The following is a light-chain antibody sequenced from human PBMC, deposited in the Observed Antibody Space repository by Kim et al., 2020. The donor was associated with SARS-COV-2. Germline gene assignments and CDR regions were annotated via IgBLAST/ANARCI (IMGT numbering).Light chain of an antibody. CDR2: AAS. J-gene: IGKJ3*01. CDR3: QQTYISPFT. V-gene: IGKV1-39*01. Sequence: ASVGDRVPITCRTSQNINRHLNWYHQKPGRAPKLLIYAASTLQGGVPSRFSGSGSETDFTLTISSLQPEDFATYFCQQTYISPFTFGPGTKVDI. CDR1: QNINRH.